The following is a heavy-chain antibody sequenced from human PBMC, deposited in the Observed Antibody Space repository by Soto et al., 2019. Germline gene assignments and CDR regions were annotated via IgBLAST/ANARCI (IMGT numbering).Heavy chain of an antibody. CDR3: AREESGGSPLYLDF. V-gene: IGHV4-31*03. CDR1: SGSISSGGYY. CDR2: IYYSGST. Sequence: QVQLQESGPGLVKPSQTLSLTCTVSSGSISSGGYYWSWIRQHPGKGLEWIGYIYYSGSTYYNPSLKSRVTISIDTSKNQFSLKLSSVTAADTAVYSCAREESGGSPLYLDFWGQGTLVTVAS. J-gene: IGHJ4*02. D-gene: IGHD2-8*02.